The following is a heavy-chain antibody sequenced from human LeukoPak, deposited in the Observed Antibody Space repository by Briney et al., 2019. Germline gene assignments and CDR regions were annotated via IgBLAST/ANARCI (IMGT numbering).Heavy chain of an antibody. Sequence: GASVKVSCKTSGYSFTSYAIHWVRQAPGQRLEWMGWINGGNGNTKYSQKFQGRVTITRDTSASTAYMELSSLRSDDTAVYFCARDPRFGWNNVIDYWGQGTLVTVSS. CDR3: ARDPRFGWNNVIDY. J-gene: IGHJ4*02. CDR2: INGGNGNT. D-gene: IGHD1/OR15-1a*01. CDR1: GYSFTSYA. V-gene: IGHV1-3*01.